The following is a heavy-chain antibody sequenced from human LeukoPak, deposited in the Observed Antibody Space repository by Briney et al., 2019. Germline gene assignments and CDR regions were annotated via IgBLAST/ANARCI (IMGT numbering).Heavy chain of an antibody. CDR3: ATDGAGFDT. CDR2: INIGGTNT. V-gene: IGHV3-11*01. CDR1: GFTFSDYY. J-gene: IGHJ5*02. Sequence: GGSLRLSCAASGFTFSDYYMSWIRQAPGKGLEWLSYINIGGTNTHYADSVKGRFTISRDNAKKSLYLEMTNLRAEDTAVYYRATDGAGFDTWGQGVLVTVSS.